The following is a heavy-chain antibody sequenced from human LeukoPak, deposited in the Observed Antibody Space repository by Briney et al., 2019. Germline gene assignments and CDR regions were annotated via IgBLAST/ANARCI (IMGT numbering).Heavy chain of an antibody. Sequence: ASVKVSCKASGYTFTGYYMHWVRQAPGQGLEWMGWINPNSGGTNYAQKFQGRVTMTRDTSISTAYMELSRLRPDDTAVYYCARESVQGYCSSTSCPCDYWGQGTLVTVSS. CDR3: ARESVQGYCSSTSCPCDY. CDR2: INPNSGGT. D-gene: IGHD2-2*01. V-gene: IGHV1-2*02. CDR1: GYTFTGYY. J-gene: IGHJ4*02.